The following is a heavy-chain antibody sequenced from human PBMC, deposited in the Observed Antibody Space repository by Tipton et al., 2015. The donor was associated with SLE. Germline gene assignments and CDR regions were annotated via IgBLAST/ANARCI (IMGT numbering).Heavy chain of an antibody. V-gene: IGHV3-74*01. CDR3: ARAERHYDFWSGYPDY. J-gene: IGHJ4*02. CDR1: GFTFDDYA. Sequence: SLRLSCAASGFTFDDYAMHWVRQAPGKGLVWVSRINSDGSSTSYADSVKGRFTISRDNAKNTLYLQMNSLRAEDTAVYYCARAERHYDFWSGYPDYWGQGTLVTVSS. D-gene: IGHD3-3*01. CDR2: INSDGSST.